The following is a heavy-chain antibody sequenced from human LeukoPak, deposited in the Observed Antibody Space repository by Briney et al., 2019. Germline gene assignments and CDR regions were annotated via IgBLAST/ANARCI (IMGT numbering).Heavy chain of an antibody. CDR2: ISGSGGST. Sequence: GGSLRLSCAASGFTFSSYGMSWVRQAPGKGLEWVSAISGSGGSTYYADSVKGRFTISRDNSKSTLYLQMNSLRAEDTAVYYCAKVGSGWYGRDYYYYMDVWVKGTTVTISS. V-gene: IGHV3-23*01. CDR3: AKVGSGWYGRDYYYYMDV. J-gene: IGHJ6*03. D-gene: IGHD6-19*01. CDR1: GFTFSSYG.